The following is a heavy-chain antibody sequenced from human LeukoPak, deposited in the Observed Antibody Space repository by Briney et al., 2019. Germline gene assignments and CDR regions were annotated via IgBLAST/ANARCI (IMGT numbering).Heavy chain of an antibody. V-gene: IGHV3-7*03. CDR2: IKRDGSQK. CDR1: GFSFSSNW. CDR3: ARNNGMDV. Sequence: GGSLRLSCAAPGFSFSSNWMGWVRQAPGKGLEWVAHIKRDGSQKYYLDSVKGRFTISRDNAKNSLYLEMNSLRAEDTALYYCARNNGMDVWGQGTTVIVSS. J-gene: IGHJ6*02.